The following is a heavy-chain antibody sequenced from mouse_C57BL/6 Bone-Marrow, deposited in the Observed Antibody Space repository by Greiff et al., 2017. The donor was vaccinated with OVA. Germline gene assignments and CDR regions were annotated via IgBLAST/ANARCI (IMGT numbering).Heavy chain of an antibody. D-gene: IGHD2-3*01. CDR1: GYTFTSYW. CDR3: ARWLLGDYYAMDY. CDR2: IDPSDSYT. J-gene: IGHJ4*01. Sequence: VQLQQSGAELVKPGASVKLSCKASGYTFTSYWMQWVKQRPGQGLEWIGEIDPSDSYTNYNQKFKGKATLTVDTSSSTAYMQLSSLTSEDSAVYYCARWLLGDYYAMDYWGQGTSVTVSS. V-gene: IGHV1-50*01.